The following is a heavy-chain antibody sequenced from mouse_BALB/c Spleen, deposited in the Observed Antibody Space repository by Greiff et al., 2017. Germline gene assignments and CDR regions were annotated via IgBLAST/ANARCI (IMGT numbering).Heavy chain of an antibody. CDR3: ARSSYGNYRDYAMDY. CDR1: GFTFSSFG. V-gene: IGHV5-17*02. Sequence: EVKLVESGGGLVQPGGSRKLSCAASGFTFSSFGMHWVRQAPEKGLEWVAYISSGSSTIYYADTVKGRFTISRDNPKNTLFLQMTSLRSEDTAMYYCARSSYGNYRDYAMDYWGQGTSVTVSS. CDR2: ISSGSSTI. J-gene: IGHJ4*01. D-gene: IGHD2-10*02.